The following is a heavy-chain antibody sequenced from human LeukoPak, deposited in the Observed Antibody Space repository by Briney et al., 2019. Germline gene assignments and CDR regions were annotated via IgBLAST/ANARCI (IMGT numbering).Heavy chain of an antibody. J-gene: IGHJ4*02. D-gene: IGHD2-2*01. V-gene: IGHV3-64D*08. CDR3: AGGLGYARSY. CDR2: ISTNGGST. Sequence: GGPLRLSCSASGFTFSSYAMHWVRQAPGKGLQYVSGISTNGGSTYYADSVKGRFTISRDNSKNTLYLQMSSLRAEDTAVYYCAGGLGYARSYWGQGTLVTVSS. CDR1: GFTFSSYA.